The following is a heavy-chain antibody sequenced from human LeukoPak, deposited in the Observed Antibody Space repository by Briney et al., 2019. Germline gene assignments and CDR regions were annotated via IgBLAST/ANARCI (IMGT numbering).Heavy chain of an antibody. CDR3: AREGGFYRPLDY. J-gene: IGHJ4*02. V-gene: IGHV4-4*02. D-gene: IGHD3-3*01. CDR2: VHLDGGT. Sequence: PSETLSFTCDVSGGCVTSTNWWTWVRQPPGKVLEWIGEVHLDGGTNYNPSLKSRLIMSVDLPEHHISLTLASVPAADTAVYYCAREGGFYRPLDYSGQGTLVTVSS. CDR1: GGCVTSTNW.